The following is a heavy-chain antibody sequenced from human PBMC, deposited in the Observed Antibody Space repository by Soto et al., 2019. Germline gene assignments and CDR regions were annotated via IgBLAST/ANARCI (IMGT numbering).Heavy chain of an antibody. CDR2: VSYTGRT. CDR1: GDSVTSGSYY. CDR3: AREWGLLPYYVMNV. Sequence: SETLSLTCIVSGDSVTSGSYYWTRLRQPPGKGLEWIGYVSYTGRTKYNPSLQSRVTISVDTSKNDFSLNLSSVTAADTAVYFCAREWGLLPYYVMNVWGHGTAVTVSS. V-gene: IGHV4-61*03. D-gene: IGHD7-27*01. J-gene: IGHJ6*02.